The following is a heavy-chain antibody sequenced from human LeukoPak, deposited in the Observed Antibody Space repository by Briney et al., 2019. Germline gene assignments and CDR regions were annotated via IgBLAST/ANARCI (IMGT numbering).Heavy chain of an antibody. Sequence: RASETLSLTCAVYGGSFSGYYWSWIRQPPGKGLEWIGEINHSGSTNYNPSLKSRVTISVDTSKNQFSLKLSPVTAADTAVYYCARGDCSSTSCYGGNWFDPWGQGTLVTVSS. V-gene: IGHV4-34*01. CDR3: ARGDCSSTSCYGGNWFDP. CDR2: INHSGST. CDR1: GGSFSGYY. J-gene: IGHJ5*02. D-gene: IGHD2-2*01.